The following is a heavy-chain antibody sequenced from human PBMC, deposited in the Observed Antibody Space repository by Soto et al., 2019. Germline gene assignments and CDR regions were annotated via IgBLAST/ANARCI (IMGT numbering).Heavy chain of an antibody. CDR1: GGTFSSYA. D-gene: IGHD3-22*01. Sequence: GASVKVSCKASGGTFSSYAISWVRQAPGQGLEWMGGIIPIFGTANYAQKFQGRVTITADESTSTAYMELSSLRSEDTAVYYCATRKYYYDSSVYYNADFQHWGQGTLVTVSS. V-gene: IGHV1-69*13. CDR2: IIPIFGTA. J-gene: IGHJ1*01. CDR3: ATRKYYYDSSVYYNADFQH.